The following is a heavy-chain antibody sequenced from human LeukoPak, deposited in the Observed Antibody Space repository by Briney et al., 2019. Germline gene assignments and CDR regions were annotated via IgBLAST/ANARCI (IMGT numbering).Heavy chain of an antibody. CDR3: AKDGSRAWDIGFQH. CDR1: AFTFSNYA. Sequence: GGSLRLSFAASAFTFSNYAMSWVRQAPGKGLEWVSSISGSVDSTYYADSVKGRFTISRENSKNTLYLQMNSLRAEDTAVYYCAKDGSRAWDIGFQHWGQGTLVTVSS. CDR2: ISGSVDST. D-gene: IGHD2-15*01. J-gene: IGHJ1*01. V-gene: IGHV3-23*01.